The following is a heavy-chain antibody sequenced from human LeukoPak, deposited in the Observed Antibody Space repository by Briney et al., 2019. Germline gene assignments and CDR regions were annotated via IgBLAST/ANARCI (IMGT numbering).Heavy chain of an antibody. D-gene: IGHD6-19*01. CDR3: ARVVGSSGWYPIYGMDV. V-gene: IGHV3-23*01. CDR2: ISGSGGST. CDR1: GLTFSSYA. Sequence: GGSLRLSCAASGLTFSSYAMSWVRQAPGKGLEWVSAISGSGGSTYYADSVKGRFTISRDNAKNSLYLQMNSLRAEDTAVYYCARVVGSSGWYPIYGMDVWGQGTTVTVSS. J-gene: IGHJ6*02.